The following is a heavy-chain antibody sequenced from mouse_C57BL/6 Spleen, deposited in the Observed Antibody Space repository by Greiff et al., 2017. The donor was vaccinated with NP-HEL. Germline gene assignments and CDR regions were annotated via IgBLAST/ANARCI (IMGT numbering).Heavy chain of an antibody. V-gene: IGHV1-63*01. CDR3: ARLRGLDYDYLYYFDY. J-gene: IGHJ2*01. D-gene: IGHD2-4*01. CDR2: IYPGGGYT. Sequence: QVQLQQSGAELVRPGTSVKMSCKASGYTFTNYWIGWAKQRPGHGLEWIGDIYPGGGYTNYNEKFKGKATLTADKSSSTAYMQFSSLTSEDSAIYYCARLRGLDYDYLYYFDYWGQGTTLTVSS. CDR1: GYTFTNYW.